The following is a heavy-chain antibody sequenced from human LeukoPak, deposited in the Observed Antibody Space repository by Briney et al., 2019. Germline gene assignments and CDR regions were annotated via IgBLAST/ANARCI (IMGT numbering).Heavy chain of an antibody. CDR2: IYPGDSDT. V-gene: IGHV5-51*01. D-gene: IGHD1-26*01. J-gene: IGHJ4*02. CDR1: GDSYTNYW. Sequence: GESLKISCKGSGDSYTNYWIGWVRQMPGKGLEWMGIIYPGDSDTRYSPSFQGQVTISADKSISTAYLQWSSLKASDTAMYYCARLWVDSGSYPGYWGQGTLVTVSS. CDR3: ARLWVDSGSYPGY.